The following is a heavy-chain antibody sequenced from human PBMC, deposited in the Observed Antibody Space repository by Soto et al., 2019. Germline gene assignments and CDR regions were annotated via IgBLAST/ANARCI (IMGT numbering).Heavy chain of an antibody. CDR2: ISWNSGSI. CDR1: GFTFDDYA. Sequence: GGSLRLSCAASGFTFDDYAMHWVRQAPGKGLEWVSGISWNSGSIGYADSVKGRFTISRDNTKNSLYLQTNSLRAEDTALYYCAKVLAPYYYYYMDVWGKGTTVTVSS. D-gene: IGHD2-15*01. CDR3: AKVLAPYYYYYMDV. V-gene: IGHV3-9*01. J-gene: IGHJ6*03.